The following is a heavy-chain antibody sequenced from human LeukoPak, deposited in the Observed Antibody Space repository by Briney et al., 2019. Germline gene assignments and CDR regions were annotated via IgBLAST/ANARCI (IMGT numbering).Heavy chain of an antibody. D-gene: IGHD5-24*01. J-gene: IGHJ4*02. V-gene: IGHV3-74*01. Sequence: SGGSPRLSCVASGFTFSSYWMHWVRHAPGKGLVWVSRINSDGSSTSYADSVKGRFTISRDNAKNTLYLQMNSLRAEDTAVYYCAREGRRQMATTFDYWGQGTLVTVSS. CDR2: INSDGSST. CDR1: GFTFSSYW. CDR3: AREGRRQMATTFDY.